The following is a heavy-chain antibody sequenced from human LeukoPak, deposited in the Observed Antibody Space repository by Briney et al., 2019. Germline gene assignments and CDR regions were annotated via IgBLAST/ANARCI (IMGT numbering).Heavy chain of an antibody. Sequence: GGSLRLSCAASGFTFNSYWMSWVRLAPGKGLEWVANIKHDGSEEYYVDSVKGRFTISRDNAKNSLYLQMNSLRAEDTAVYYCARPIYDSSGYYFWYGAFDIWGQGTMVTVSS. CDR2: IKHDGSEE. D-gene: IGHD3-22*01. V-gene: IGHV3-7*01. CDR3: ARPIYDSSGYYFWYGAFDI. J-gene: IGHJ3*02. CDR1: GFTFNSYW.